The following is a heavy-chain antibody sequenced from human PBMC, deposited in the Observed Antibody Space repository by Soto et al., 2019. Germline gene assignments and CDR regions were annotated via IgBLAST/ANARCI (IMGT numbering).Heavy chain of an antibody. J-gene: IGHJ3*02. D-gene: IGHD2-15*01. CDR3: ARGSGGSSWDAFDI. CDR1: GCSISSYY. Sequence: PSETLSLPCHVSGCSISSYYWSWIRQPPGKGLEWIGYIYHSGSTNYNPSLKSRVTISVDTSKNQFSLKLSSVTAADTAVYYCARGSGGSSWDAFDIWGQGTMVTVSS. V-gene: IGHV4-59*01. CDR2: IYHSGST.